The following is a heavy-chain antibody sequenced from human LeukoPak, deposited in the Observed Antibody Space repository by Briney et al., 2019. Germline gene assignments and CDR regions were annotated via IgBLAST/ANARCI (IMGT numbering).Heavy chain of an antibody. CDR1: GFTFSSYE. V-gene: IGHV3-48*03. CDR3: ARDDIGPDAFDI. CDR2: ISRSGTTT. D-gene: IGHD2-15*01. J-gene: IGHJ3*02. Sequence: GGSPCLFCAASGFTFSSYEMNWVRQAPGKGLEWVSYISRSGTTTHYGDSVKGRSTISRDNTKNSLYLQMNSLRAEDTAVYYCARDDIGPDAFDIWGEGTMVTVSS.